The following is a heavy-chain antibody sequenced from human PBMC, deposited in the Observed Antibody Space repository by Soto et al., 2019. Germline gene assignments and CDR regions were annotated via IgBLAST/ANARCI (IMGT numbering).Heavy chain of an antibody. CDR2: ISYDGDKK. V-gene: IGHV3-30*18. CDR1: GFTFSLYG. Sequence: QVQLVESGGGVVQSGRSLRLSCAASGFTFSLYGMHWVRQDPGKGLEWVALISYDGDKKYYADSVKGRFTISRDNSRNTLYLQMNSLRAEDTAVYYCVKRSRKVLAAAATEYWGQGTLVAVSS. J-gene: IGHJ4*02. CDR3: VKRSRKVLAAAATEY. D-gene: IGHD6-13*01.